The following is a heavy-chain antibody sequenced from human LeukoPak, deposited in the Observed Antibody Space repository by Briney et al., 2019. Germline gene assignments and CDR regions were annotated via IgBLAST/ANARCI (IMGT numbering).Heavy chain of an antibody. D-gene: IGHD6-13*01. CDR3: ARDRWKGQQLVPWLQEFDY. V-gene: IGHV4-61*02. J-gene: IGHJ4*02. CDR2: IYTSGST. CDR1: GGSISSGSYY. Sequence: PSETLSLTCTVSGGSISSGSYYWSWIRQPAGKGLEWIGRIYTSGSTNYNPSLKSRVTISVDTSKNQFSLKLSSVTAADTAVYYCARDRWKGQQLVPWLQEFDYWGQGTLVTVSS.